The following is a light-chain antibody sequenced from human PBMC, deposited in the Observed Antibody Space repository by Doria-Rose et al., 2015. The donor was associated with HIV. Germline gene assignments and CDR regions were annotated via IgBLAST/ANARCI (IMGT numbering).Light chain of an antibody. CDR2: AAS. V-gene: IGKV1-8*01. CDR3: QQYYSYPRA. J-gene: IGKJ5*01. Sequence: IQLTQSPSSFSASTGDRVTVTCRASQGISSYLAWYQQKPGKAPNLLIYAASTLQSGVPSRFGGSGSGTDFTLTISCLQSEDFATYYCQQYYSYPRAFGQGTRLEIK. CDR1: QGISSY.